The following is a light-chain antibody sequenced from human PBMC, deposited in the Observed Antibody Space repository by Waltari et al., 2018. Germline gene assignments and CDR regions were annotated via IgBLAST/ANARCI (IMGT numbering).Light chain of an antibody. J-gene: IGKJ3*01. V-gene: IGKV1-33*01. CDR3: QQYDSFLGPT. CDR1: QDITDA. CDR2: DST. Sequence: DIQMTQSPSSLSASLGDRVTITCQASQDITDALNWYQHKPGKAHKLLIYDSTTLETGVPARFSGNGSGTEFTFTIASLQPEDVATYYCQQYDSFLGPTFGPGTLLDIK.